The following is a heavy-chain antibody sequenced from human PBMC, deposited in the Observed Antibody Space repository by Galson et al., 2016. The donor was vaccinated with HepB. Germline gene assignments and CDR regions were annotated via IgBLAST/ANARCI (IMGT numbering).Heavy chain of an antibody. V-gene: IGHV2-5*02. J-gene: IGHJ4*02. CDR3: HGGTGLYTGRGYFDY. Sequence: PALVKPTQTLTLTCTLSGFSLSTSGVGVGWIRQPPGKALEWLALIYWDDDKRFRPSLKSRLTITRGTSKNQVVLEMTNMDPMDTATYYCHGGTGLYTGRGYFDYWGQGALVTVSS. CDR2: IYWDDDK. CDR1: GFSLSTSGVG. D-gene: IGHD3/OR15-3a*01.